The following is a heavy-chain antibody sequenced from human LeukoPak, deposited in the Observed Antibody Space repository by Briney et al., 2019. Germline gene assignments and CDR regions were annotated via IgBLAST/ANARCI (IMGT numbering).Heavy chain of an antibody. Sequence: GGSLRLSCAASGFTFRSYAMSWVRQAPGKGLEWVSVISGSGGSTYSADSVKGRFTISRDNSKNTLYVQMNSLRAEDTAVYYCAKSPLIRGEYCFDYWGQGTLVTVSS. J-gene: IGHJ4*02. D-gene: IGHD3-3*01. CDR1: GFTFRSYA. CDR3: AKSPLIRGEYCFDY. CDR2: ISGSGGST. V-gene: IGHV3-23*01.